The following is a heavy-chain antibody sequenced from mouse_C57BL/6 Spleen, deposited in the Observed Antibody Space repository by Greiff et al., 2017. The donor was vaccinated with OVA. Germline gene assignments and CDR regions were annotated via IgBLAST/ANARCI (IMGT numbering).Heavy chain of an antibody. D-gene: IGHD2-12*01. CDR3: ARHYYSFPYYAMDY. V-gene: IGHV1-61*01. J-gene: IGHJ4*01. CDR1: GYTFTSYW. CDR2: IYPSDSET. Sequence: QVQLQQPGAELVRPGSSVKLSCKASGYTFTSYWMDWVKQRPGQGLEWIGNIYPSDSETHYNQKFKDKATLTVDKSSSTAYMQLSSRTSEDYAVYYWARHYYSFPYYAMDYWGQGTSVTVSS.